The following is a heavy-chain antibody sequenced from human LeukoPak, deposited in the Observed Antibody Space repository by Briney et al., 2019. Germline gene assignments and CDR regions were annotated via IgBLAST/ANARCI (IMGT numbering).Heavy chain of an antibody. D-gene: IGHD6-19*01. CDR3: ASIAVAGSDY. V-gene: IGHV4-39*01. J-gene: IGHJ4*02. CDR2: IYYSGST. Sequence: NPSETLSLTCTVSGGSISSSSYYWGWIRQPPGKGLEWIGSIYYSGSTYYNPSLKSRVTISVDTSKNQFSLKLSSVTAADTAVYYCASIAVAGSDYWGQGTLVTVSS. CDR1: GGSISSSSYY.